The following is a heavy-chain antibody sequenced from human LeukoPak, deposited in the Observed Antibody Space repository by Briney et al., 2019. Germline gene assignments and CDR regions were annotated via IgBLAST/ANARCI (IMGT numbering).Heavy chain of an antibody. CDR3: AGESHSSSWLAYYYYYYMDV. J-gene: IGHJ6*03. D-gene: IGHD6-13*01. V-gene: IGHV3-21*01. CDR1: GFTFSSYS. CDR2: ISSSSSYI. Sequence: GGSLRLSCAASGFTFSSYSMNWVRQAPGKGLEWVSSISSSSSYIYYADSVKGRFTISRDNAKNSLYLQMNSLRAEDTAVYYCAGESHSSSWLAYYYYYYMDVWGKGTTVTVSS.